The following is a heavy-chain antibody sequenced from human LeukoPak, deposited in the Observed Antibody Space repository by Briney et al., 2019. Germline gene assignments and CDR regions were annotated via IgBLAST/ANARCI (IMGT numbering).Heavy chain of an antibody. J-gene: IGHJ6*02. CDR3: ARGPLGGYSYGPDYYYYYGMDV. CDR2: INHSGST. Sequence: SETLFLTCAVYGGSFSGYYWSWIRQPPGKGLEWIGEINHSGSTNYNPSLKSRVTISVDTSKNQFSLKLSSVTAADTAVYYCARGPLGGYSYGPDYYYYYGMDVWGQGTTVTVSS. D-gene: IGHD5-18*01. CDR1: GGSFSGYY. V-gene: IGHV4-34*01.